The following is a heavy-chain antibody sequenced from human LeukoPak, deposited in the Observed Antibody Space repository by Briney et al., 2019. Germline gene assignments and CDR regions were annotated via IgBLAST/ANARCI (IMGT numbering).Heavy chain of an antibody. Sequence: AGGSLRLSCAACGFTFSSYAMSWVRQARGKGLEWVSAISGSGGSTYYADSVKGRFTISRDNTKNTLYLQMNSLRAEGTAVYYWAKDKGGGLWFGEFSPFDYWGQGTLVTVSS. J-gene: IGHJ4*02. V-gene: IGHV3-23*01. CDR1: GFTFSSYA. CDR2: ISGSGGST. CDR3: AKDKGGGLWFGEFSPFDY. D-gene: IGHD3-10*01.